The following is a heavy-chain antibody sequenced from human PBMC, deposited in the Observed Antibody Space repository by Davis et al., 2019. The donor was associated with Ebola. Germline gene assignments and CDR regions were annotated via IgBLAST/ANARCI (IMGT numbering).Heavy chain of an antibody. V-gene: IGHV3-21*01. CDR1: GGPISSSS. Sequence: GESLKISCTVSGGPISSSSYYWGWIRPPPGKGLEWVSSISSSSSYIYYADSVKGRFTISRDNSKNTLYLQMNSLRAEDTAVYYCAKSGLSFGVVKYHYGMDVWGKGTTVTVSS. CDR3: AKSGLSFGVVKYHYGMDV. J-gene: IGHJ6*04. D-gene: IGHD3-3*01. CDR2: ISSSSSYI.